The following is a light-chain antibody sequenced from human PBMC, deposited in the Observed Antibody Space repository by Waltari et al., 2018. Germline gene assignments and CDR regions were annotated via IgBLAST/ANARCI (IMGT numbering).Light chain of an antibody. CDR2: LNCDGSH. V-gene: IGLV4-69*01. CDR3: QTWGTDSRV. Sequence: QLVLTQSPSASASLGASVKLTCTLSGGHSGNAIAWHQQQPEKGPRYLMKLNCDGSHHKGDGIPDRLSCSRSRAEPYLSISSVQCDDEAYYYCQTWGTDSRVFGGGTKLTVL. CDR1: GGHSGNA. J-gene: IGLJ3*02.